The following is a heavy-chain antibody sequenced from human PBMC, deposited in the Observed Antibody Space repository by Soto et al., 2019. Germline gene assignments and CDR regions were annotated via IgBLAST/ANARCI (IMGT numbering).Heavy chain of an antibody. CDR2: VNSDGTIT. J-gene: IGHJ4*02. CDR1: GFIFRSYW. V-gene: IGHV3-74*01. CDR3: ARQRGSSWYDY. D-gene: IGHD6-13*01. Sequence: EVELVESGGGLVQPGGSLRLSCAASGFIFRSYWMHWVRQTSGKGLVWVSRVNSDGTITSYADSVKGRFTISRDNAKTMVFLQMNSLRAEDTAVYYCARQRGSSWYDYWGQGTPVSVSS.